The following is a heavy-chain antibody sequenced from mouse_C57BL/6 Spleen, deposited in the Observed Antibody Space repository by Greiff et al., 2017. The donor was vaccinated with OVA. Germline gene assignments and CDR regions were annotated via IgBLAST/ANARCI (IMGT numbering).Heavy chain of an antibody. CDR3: TRDPTTVVATGYFDV. CDR2: ISSGGDYI. V-gene: IGHV5-9-1*02. CDR1: GFTFSSYA. D-gene: IGHD1-1*01. J-gene: IGHJ1*03. Sequence: EVKLMESGEGLVKPGGSLKLSCAASGFTFSSYAMSWVRQTPEKRLEWVAYISSGGDYIYYADTVKGRFTISRDNARNTLYLQMSSLKTEDTAMYYCTRDPTTVVATGYFDVWGTGTTVTVSS.